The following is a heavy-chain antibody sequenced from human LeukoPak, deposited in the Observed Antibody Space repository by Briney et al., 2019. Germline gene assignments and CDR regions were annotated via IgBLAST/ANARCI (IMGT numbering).Heavy chain of an antibody. V-gene: IGHV4-39*01. D-gene: IGHD3-3*01. J-gene: IGHJ4*02. CDR3: ARLTTIIDFDY. Sequence: SGTLSLTCTVSGGSISSSSYYWGWIRQPPGKGLEWIGSIYYSGSTYYNPSLKSRVTISVDTSKNQFSLKLSSVTAADTAVYYCARLTTIIDFDYWGQGTLVTVSS. CDR2: IYYSGST. CDR1: GGSISSSSYY.